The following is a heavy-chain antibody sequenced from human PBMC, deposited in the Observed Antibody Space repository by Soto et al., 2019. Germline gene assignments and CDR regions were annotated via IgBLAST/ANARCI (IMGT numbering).Heavy chain of an antibody. CDR1: GLTSGPYG. V-gene: IGHV3-23*01. CDR3: SKGPTPRDFFFIPHFDS. Sequence: GGSLRLSCAASGLTSGPYGMTWVRQAPGRGLEWVSTISGSGFSTHYAESVQGRFTIIRDNSNNTMYLQMNSLRAEDAAVYYCSKGPTPRDFFFIPHFDSWGQGSLVTVSS. CDR2: ISGSGFST. D-gene: IGHD2-2*02. J-gene: IGHJ4*02.